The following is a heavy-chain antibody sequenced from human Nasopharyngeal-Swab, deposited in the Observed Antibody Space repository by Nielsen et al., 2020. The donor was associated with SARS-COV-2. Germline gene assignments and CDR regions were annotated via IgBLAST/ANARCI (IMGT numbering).Heavy chain of an antibody. Sequence: SETLSLTCAVYGGSFSGYHWSWIRQPPGKGLEWIGEINHSGSTNYNPSLKSRVTISVDTSKNQFSLKLSSVTAADTAVYYCARGPDTAMVFFDYWGQGTLVTVSS. CDR3: ARGPDTAMVFFDY. V-gene: IGHV4-34*01. J-gene: IGHJ4*02. CDR1: GGSFSGYH. D-gene: IGHD5-18*01. CDR2: INHSGST.